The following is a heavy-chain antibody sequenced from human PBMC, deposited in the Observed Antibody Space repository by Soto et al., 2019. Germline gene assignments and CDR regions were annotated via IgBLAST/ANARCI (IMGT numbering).Heavy chain of an antibody. V-gene: IGHV1-46*01. CDR3: ARGGRIVDTGIGYYYYHAMDV. D-gene: IGHD5-18*01. CDR1: GYTFTSYY. CDR2: FNPTGDTA. Sequence: VASVKVSCKASGYTFTSYYIHWVRQAPGQGLEWMGIFNPTGDTASYAQKLQGRVTMTRDTSTGTAYMELGSLRSEDTAVYYCARGGRIVDTGIGYYYYHAMDVWGQGTTVTV. J-gene: IGHJ6*02.